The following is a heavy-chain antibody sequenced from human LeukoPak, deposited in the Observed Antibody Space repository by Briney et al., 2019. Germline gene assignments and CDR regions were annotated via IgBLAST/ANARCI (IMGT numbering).Heavy chain of an antibody. CDR1: RASISTYY. CDR3: ARTNIVVVPAAISYYYYGMDV. Sequence: SETLSLTCTVSRASISTYYWSWIRQPPGKGLEWIGFIYHTGSTNYNPSLKGRVTMSVDTSKNQFSLRLRSVTAADTAVYYCARTNIVVVPAAISYYYYGMDVWGQGTTVTVSS. D-gene: IGHD2-2*01. CDR2: IYHTGST. J-gene: IGHJ6*02. V-gene: IGHV4-59*01.